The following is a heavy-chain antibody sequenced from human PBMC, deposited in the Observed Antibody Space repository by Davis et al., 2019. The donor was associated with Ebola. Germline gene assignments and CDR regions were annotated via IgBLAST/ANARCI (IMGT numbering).Heavy chain of an antibody. Sequence: GESLKISCAASGFTFSNAWMSWVRQAPGKGLEWVGRIKGKTDGGTTDYAAPVRGRFTISRDDSKNMLYLQMNSLKTEDTAIYYCTADVIPAATRGVFYYYYYMDVWGKGTTLTVSS. CDR1: GFTFSNAW. V-gene: IGHV3-15*01. D-gene: IGHD2-2*01. CDR3: TADVIPAATRGVFYYYYYMDV. CDR2: IKGKTDGGTT. J-gene: IGHJ6*03.